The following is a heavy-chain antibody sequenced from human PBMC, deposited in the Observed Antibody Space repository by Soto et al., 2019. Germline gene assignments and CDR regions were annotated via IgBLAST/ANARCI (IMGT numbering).Heavy chain of an antibody. CDR2: IRRKAYGGTT. D-gene: IGHD3-22*01. CDR1: GFTFGDYA. V-gene: IGHV3-49*04. CDR3: TRALHDSSGYHLYYFDY. J-gene: IGHJ4*02. Sequence: GGSLRLSCTGSGFTFGDYAVSWVRQAPGKGLEWVGFIRRKAYGGTTEYAASVKGRFTISRDDSKSIAYLQMSSLKTEDTAVYYCTRALHDSSGYHLYYFDYWGQGTLVTVSS.